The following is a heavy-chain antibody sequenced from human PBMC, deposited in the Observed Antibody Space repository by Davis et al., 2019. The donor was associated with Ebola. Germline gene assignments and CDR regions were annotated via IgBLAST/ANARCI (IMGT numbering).Heavy chain of an antibody. CDR1: GFSLSSYW. D-gene: IGHD6-6*01. CDR2: IKQDGSEK. J-gene: IGHJ4*02. Sequence: PGGSLRLSCAASGFSLSSYWMTWVRQAPGKGLEWVANIKQDGSEKYYVDSVKGRFTISRDNAKNSLYLQMNSLGAEDTAVYYCARILYSSYYFDSWGQGTLVTVSS. V-gene: IGHV3-7*03. CDR3: ARILYSSYYFDS.